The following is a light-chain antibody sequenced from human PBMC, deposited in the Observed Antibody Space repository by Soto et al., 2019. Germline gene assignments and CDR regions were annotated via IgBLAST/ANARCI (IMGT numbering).Light chain of an antibody. CDR1: SSDVGGYIY. J-gene: IGLJ1*01. Sequence: QSVLTQPASVSGSPGQSITISCTGTSSDVGGYIYVSWYQQHPGKAPKLMIYDVTGRPSGVSNRFSGSKSGNTASLTISGLQAEDEADYYCSSYTSSGTLVFGTGTKVTVL. CDR2: DVT. CDR3: SSYTSSGTLV. V-gene: IGLV2-14*01.